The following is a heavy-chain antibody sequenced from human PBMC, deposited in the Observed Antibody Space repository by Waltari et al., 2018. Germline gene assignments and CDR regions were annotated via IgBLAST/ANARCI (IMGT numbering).Heavy chain of an antibody. J-gene: IGHJ4*02. D-gene: IGHD1-20*01. CDR3: AKPFYNWDDPLDS. CDR1: GFTFGNDA. CDR2: ISVSDFT. Sequence: EVQLLQSGGDWVQPGGSLRLSCVNSGFTFGNDAISWVRQAPGTGLEWVYAISVSDFTYYADSVRGRFTISRDTSKNTVYLQLNSLRGEDAAVYYCAKPFYNWDDPLDSWGQGTLVTVSS. V-gene: IGHV3-23*01.